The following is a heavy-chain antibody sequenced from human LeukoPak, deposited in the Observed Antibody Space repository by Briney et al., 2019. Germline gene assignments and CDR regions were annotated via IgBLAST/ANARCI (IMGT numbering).Heavy chain of an antibody. D-gene: IGHD1-26*01. Sequence: GGSLRLSCAASGFTFISAWMTWVRQAPGKGLEWVGRIKSKADGETTDYAAPVRGRFTVSRDDSGSTLFLQMNSLKTEDTAVYYCVADIPSEIYPFDYWGQGILATVSS. CDR2: IKSKADGETT. V-gene: IGHV3-15*01. CDR1: GFTFISAW. J-gene: IGHJ4*02. CDR3: VADIPSEIYPFDY.